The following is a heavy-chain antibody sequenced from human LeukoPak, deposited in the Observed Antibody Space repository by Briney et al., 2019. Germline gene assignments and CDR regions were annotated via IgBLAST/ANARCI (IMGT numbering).Heavy chain of an antibody. J-gene: IGHJ4*02. CDR1: GFTFTNYY. D-gene: IGHD3-9*01. Sequence: GASVKVSCKASGFTFTNYYMHWVRQAPGQGLEWMGLINPSGSNTNYAQKFRGRVTMTRDTSATTVYMELSSLRSEDTAVYYCAREESGCYFDYGGQGTLVTVSS. CDR3: AREESGCYFDY. CDR2: INPSGSNT. V-gene: IGHV1-46*01.